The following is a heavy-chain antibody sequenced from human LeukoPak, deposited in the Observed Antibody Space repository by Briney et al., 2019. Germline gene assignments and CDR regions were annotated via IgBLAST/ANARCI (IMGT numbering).Heavy chain of an antibody. CDR2: ISGSGGSA. J-gene: IGHJ4*02. Sequence: AGGSPRLSCAASGFTFSSYAMSWVRQAPGKGLEWVSAISGSGGSAYYTDSVKGRFTISRDNSKNTLYLQMNSLRAEDTAVYYCATHYCDSTSCYAGGDYWGQGTLVTVSS. D-gene: IGHD2-2*01. CDR1: GFTFSSYA. CDR3: ATHYCDSTSCYAGGDY. V-gene: IGHV3-23*01.